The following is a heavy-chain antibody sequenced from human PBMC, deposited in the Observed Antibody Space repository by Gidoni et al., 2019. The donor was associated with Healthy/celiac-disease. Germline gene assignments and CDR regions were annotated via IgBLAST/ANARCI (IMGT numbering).Heavy chain of an antibody. CDR3: ARVHRVATMPMEFVY. V-gene: IGHV3-7*01. J-gene: IGHJ4*02. CDR1: GFTFSSYW. D-gene: IGHD5-12*01. Sequence: EVQLVESGGGLVQPGGSLRLSCAASGFTFSSYWMSWVRQAPGKGLEWVANIKQDGSEKYYVDSVKGRFTISRDNAKNSLYLQMNSLRAEDTAVYYCARVHRVATMPMEFVYWGQGTLVTVSS. CDR2: IKQDGSEK.